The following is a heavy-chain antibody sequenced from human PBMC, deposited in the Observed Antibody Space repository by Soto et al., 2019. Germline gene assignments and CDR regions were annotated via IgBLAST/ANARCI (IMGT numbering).Heavy chain of an antibody. J-gene: IGHJ6*02. CDR3: TRSRRSILMVYGFGGMDV. V-gene: IGHV3-23*01. Sequence: GGSLRLSCAASGFTVSSHAMSWVRQAPGKGLEWVSSISGSGDGTYYGDSVKGRFTISRDSSSNTLYLEMKNLRGEDTAVYFCTRSRRSILMVYGFGGMDVWGQGTTVTVSS. CDR1: GFTVSSHA. CDR2: ISGSGDGT. D-gene: IGHD2-8*01.